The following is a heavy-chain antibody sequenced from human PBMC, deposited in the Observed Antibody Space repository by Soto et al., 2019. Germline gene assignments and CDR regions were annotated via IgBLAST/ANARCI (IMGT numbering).Heavy chain of an antibody. Sequence: QVQLQQSGPGLVKPSQTLSLTCAISGDSVSSNSAAWNWIRQSPSRGLEWLGRTYYRSKWYNDYAVSVKSRITINPDTSKNQFSLQLNSVTPEDTAVYYCARSGYCSGGSCFILDYCYGMDVWGQGTTVTVSS. V-gene: IGHV6-1*01. CDR1: GDSVSSNSAA. CDR3: ARSGYCSGGSCFILDYCYGMDV. CDR2: TYYRSKWYN. J-gene: IGHJ6*02. D-gene: IGHD2-15*01.